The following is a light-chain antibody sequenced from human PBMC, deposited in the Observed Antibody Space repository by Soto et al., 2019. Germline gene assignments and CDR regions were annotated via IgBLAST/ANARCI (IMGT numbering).Light chain of an antibody. V-gene: IGLV2-14*01. CDR3: SSYTSSNTLV. CDR2: EVT. CDR1: SEDVGGYNY. Sequence: QSALAQPASVSWSPGQSITIACSGTSEDVGGYNYVSWYQHHPCKAPKLMIYEVTNRPSGLSNRFSGSKSGSTASLTISGLQAEDEADYYCSSYTSSNTLVFGTGTKVTV. J-gene: IGLJ1*01.